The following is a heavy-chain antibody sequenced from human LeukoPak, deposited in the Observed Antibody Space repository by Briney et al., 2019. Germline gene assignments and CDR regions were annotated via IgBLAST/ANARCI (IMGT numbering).Heavy chain of an antibody. CDR3: ARWCSSTSCYKSAFDI. J-gene: IGHJ3*02. V-gene: IGHV1-2*02. CDR2: INPNSGGT. CDR1: GYTFTGYY. Sequence: ASVKVSCKASGYTFTGYYMHWVRQAPGQGLEWMGWINPNSGGTNYAQKFQGRVTMTRDTSISTAYMELSRLRSDDTAVYYCARWCSSTSCYKSAFDIWGQGTMVTVSS. D-gene: IGHD2-2*02.